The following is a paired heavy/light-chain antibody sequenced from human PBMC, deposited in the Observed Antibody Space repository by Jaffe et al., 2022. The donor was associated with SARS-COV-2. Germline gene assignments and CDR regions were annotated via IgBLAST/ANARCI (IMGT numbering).Heavy chain of an antibody. J-gene: IGHJ4*02. CDR3: AKAGTGWFDY. Sequence: VQLVESGGGLVKPGGSLRLSCAASGFTFNDFFMGWIRQAPGKGLEWVAYSSSRGGGNIFYADSVKGRFTISRDNAKNLLSLQMNSLRAEDTAVYYCAKAGTGWFDYWGQGTLVTVSS. CDR1: GFTFNDFF. CDR2: SSSRGGGNI. D-gene: IGHD3-10*01. V-gene: IGHV3-11*01.
Light chain of an antibody. CDR3: MQGTHWPWT. V-gene: IGKV2-30*01. Sequence: DVVMTQSPLSLPVTLGQPASISCRSSQSLVYADGNTYLNWFQQRPGQSPRRLIYKVSNRDSGVPDRFSGSGLGTDFTLKISRVEAEDVGVYYCMQGTHWPWTFGQGTKVEIK. CDR1: QSLVYADGNTY. CDR2: KVS. J-gene: IGKJ1*01.